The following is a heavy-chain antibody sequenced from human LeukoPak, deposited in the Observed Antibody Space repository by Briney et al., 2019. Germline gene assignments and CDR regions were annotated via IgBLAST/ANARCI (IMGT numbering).Heavy chain of an antibody. CDR2: IYYSGST. CDR3: ARHEGPWGDFDY. J-gene: IGHJ4*02. D-gene: IGHD3-16*01. Sequence: PSETLSLTCTVSGGSISSGGYYWSWIRQHPGKGLEWIGYIYYSGSTYYNPSLKSRVTMSVDTSKKQFSLKLTSVTAADTAVYYCARHEGPWGDFDYWGQGTLVTVSS. CDR1: GGSISSGGYY. V-gene: IGHV4-31*03.